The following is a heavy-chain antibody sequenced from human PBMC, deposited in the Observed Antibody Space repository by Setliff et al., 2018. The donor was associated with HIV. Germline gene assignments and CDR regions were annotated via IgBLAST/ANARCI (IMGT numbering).Heavy chain of an antibody. Sequence: ASETLSLTCTVSSDSISSSYWTWIRQPPGQGLEWIGYVHHSGSTKYNASLRSRVTMSVDTSKNQFSLTLRSVTAADTAVYYCASAGPYCGDDCPYNWLTPWGQGTLVTVSS. V-gene: IGHV4-59*01. J-gene: IGHJ5*02. CDR3: ASAGPYCGDDCPYNWLTP. D-gene: IGHD2-21*02. CDR1: SDSISSSY. CDR2: VHHSGST.